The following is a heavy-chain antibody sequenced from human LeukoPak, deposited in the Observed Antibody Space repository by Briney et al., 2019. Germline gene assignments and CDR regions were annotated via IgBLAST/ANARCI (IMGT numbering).Heavy chain of an antibody. CDR1: GGSFSGYC. D-gene: IGHD4-11*01. V-gene: IGHV4-34*01. CDR2: INHSGST. CDR3: ARGTVTTWYYYYYYYMDV. Sequence: SETLSLTCAVYGGSFSGYCWSWIRQPPGKGLEWIGEINHSGSTNYNPSLKSRVTISVDTSKNQFSLKLSSVTAADTAVYYCARGTVTTWYYYYYYYMDVWSKGTTVTVSS. J-gene: IGHJ6*03.